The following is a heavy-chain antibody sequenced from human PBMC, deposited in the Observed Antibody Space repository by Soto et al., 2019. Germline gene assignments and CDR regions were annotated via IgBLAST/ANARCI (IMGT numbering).Heavy chain of an antibody. CDR1: GFTFSSYG. D-gene: IGHD6-13*01. CDR3: AKPHSSWGYYYYYMDV. V-gene: IGHV3-30*18. Sequence: GGSLRLSCAASGFTFSSYGMHWVRQAPGKGLEWVAVISFDGSNKYYADSVKGRFTISRDNSKNTLYLQMTSLRAEDTAVYYCAKPHSSWGYYYYYMDVWGKGTTVTVSS. CDR2: ISFDGSNK. J-gene: IGHJ6*03.